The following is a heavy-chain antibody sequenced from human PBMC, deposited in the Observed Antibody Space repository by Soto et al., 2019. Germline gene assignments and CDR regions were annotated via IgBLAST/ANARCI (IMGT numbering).Heavy chain of an antibody. Sequence: QVQLVESGGGVVQPGRSLRLSCAASGFTFSSYGMHWVRQAPGKGLEWVAVIWYDGSNKYYADSVKGRFTISRDKSKNTLYLQMNSLRAEDTAVYYCARSSRARYGMDVWGQGTTVTVSS. V-gene: IGHV3-33*01. CDR2: IWYDGSNK. CDR1: GFTFSSYG. CDR3: ARSSRARYGMDV. D-gene: IGHD6-6*01. J-gene: IGHJ6*02.